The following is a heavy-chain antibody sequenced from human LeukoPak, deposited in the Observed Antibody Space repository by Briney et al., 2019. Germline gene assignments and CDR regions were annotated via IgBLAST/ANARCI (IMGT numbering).Heavy chain of an antibody. CDR3: AKGTKVYYGSGSYAPDY. Sequence: GGPVRLLCAASGFTFSIYSMIWVRQAPGKGLVWFSSISSSRSYIYYAHSVKGRFTISRDHAKNSLYLQTNSLRAEDTAVYYCAKGTKVYYGSGSYAPDYWGQGTLVTVSS. CDR1: GFTFSIYS. V-gene: IGHV3-21*01. CDR2: ISSSRSYI. D-gene: IGHD3-10*01. J-gene: IGHJ4*02.